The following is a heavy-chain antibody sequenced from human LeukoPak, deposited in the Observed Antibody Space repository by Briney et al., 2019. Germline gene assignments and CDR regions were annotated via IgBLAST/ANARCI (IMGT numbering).Heavy chain of an antibody. J-gene: IGHJ6*03. CDR3: ARGLGSVAADYYYYYMDV. CDR2: INHSGST. V-gene: IGHV4-34*01. D-gene: IGHD2-15*01. CDR1: GGSFSGYY. Sequence: PSETLSLTCAVYGGSFSGYYWSWIRQPPGKGLEWIGEINHSGSTNYNPSLKSRVTISVDTSKNQFSLKLSSVTAADTAVYYCARGLGSVAADYYYYYMDVWAKGPRSPSP.